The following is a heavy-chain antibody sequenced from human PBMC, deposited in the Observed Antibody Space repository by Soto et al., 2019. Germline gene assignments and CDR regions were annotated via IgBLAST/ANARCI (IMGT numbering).Heavy chain of an antibody. CDR2: ISSSSSYI. D-gene: IGHD3-3*01. CDR3: ARALLHTIYGVVTVNYFDY. J-gene: IGHJ4*02. CDR1: GFTFSSYS. V-gene: IGHV3-21*01. Sequence: EVQLVESGGGLVKPGGSLRLSCAASGFTFSSYSMNWVRQAPGKGLEWVSSISSSSSYIYYADSVKGRFTISRDNAKNSLYMQMNRLRAEDMAVYYCARALLHTIYGVVTVNYFDYWGQGTLVTVFS.